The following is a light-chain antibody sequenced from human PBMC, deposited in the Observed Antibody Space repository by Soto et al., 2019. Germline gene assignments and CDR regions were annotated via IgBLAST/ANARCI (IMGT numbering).Light chain of an antibody. J-gene: IGLJ3*02. V-gene: IGLV1-44*01. CDR2: SNS. CDR3: AAWDDSLNGPV. Sequence: QAVVTQPPSASGTPGQRVTISCSGSSSNIGGNTVNWYQQLPGTAPKLLIYSNSQRPSGVPDRFSGSKSGTSGSLAISGLQSEDEADYYCAAWDDSLNGPVFGGGTKVTVL. CDR1: SSNIGGNT.